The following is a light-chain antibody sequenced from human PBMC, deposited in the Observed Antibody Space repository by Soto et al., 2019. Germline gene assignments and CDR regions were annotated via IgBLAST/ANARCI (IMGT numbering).Light chain of an antibody. CDR1: SSYVGVYKY. J-gene: IGLJ1*01. Sequence: QSVLIQPRSVSGSHGQSVTISCTGTSSYVGVYKYVSWYRQHPGKAPKLLIYDVITRPSGVPDRFSGSKSGNTASLTISGLQAEDEADYYCCSYAGDYTFVFGSGTKVTVL. V-gene: IGLV2-11*01. CDR2: DVI. CDR3: CSYAGDYTFV.